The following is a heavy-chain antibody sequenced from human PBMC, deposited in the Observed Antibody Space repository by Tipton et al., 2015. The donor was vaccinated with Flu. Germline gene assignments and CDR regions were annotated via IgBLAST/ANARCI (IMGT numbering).Heavy chain of an antibody. D-gene: IGHD6-13*01. V-gene: IGHV4-59*12. Sequence: GLVKPSETLSLTCIVSGGSISGYYWSWIRQPPGKGLEWIGYVYYSGSTNYNPSLKSRVTISVDTSKKQFSLKLSSVTAADTAVYYCARAFGHSSSTIEYWGQGRRVTVSS. J-gene: IGHJ4*02. CDR2: VYYSGST. CDR3: ARAFGHSSSTIEY. CDR1: GGSISGYY.